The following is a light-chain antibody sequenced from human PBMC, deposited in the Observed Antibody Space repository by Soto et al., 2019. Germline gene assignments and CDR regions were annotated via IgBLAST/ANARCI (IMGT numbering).Light chain of an antibody. Sequence: EIVLTQSPDTLSLSPGERATLSCRASQSIGSSLAWYQQKPGQAPRLLIYDASSRATGFPARFSGSGSGTDFTLTIGSLEPEDFAVYYCQQRSEWPRTFGQGTKVEIK. J-gene: IGKJ1*01. V-gene: IGKV3-11*01. CDR2: DAS. CDR1: QSIGSS. CDR3: QQRSEWPRT.